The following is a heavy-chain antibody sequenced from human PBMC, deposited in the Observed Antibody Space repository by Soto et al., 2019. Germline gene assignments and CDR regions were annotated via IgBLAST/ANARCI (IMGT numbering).Heavy chain of an antibody. CDR1: GVYISSYD. J-gene: IGHJ6*02. CDR3: ARSEPTGHYYYGMDV. D-gene: IGHD1-1*01. V-gene: IGHV4-59*01. Sequence: SETLSLTCSVSGVYISSYDWTWIRQPPGKGLEWIGYIYYSGSTNYNPSLKSRVTISVDTSKNHLSLKLSSVTAADTAVYYCARSEPTGHYYYGMDVWGQGTTVTVSS. CDR2: IYYSGST.